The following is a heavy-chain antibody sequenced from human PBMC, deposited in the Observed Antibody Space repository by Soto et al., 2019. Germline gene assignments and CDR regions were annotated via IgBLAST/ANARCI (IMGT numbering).Heavy chain of an antibody. CDR1: GDTFDTFA. CDR3: PRNTPRAQLGGNHSYTLDV. J-gene: IGHJ6*01. D-gene: IGHD1-1*01. Sequence: QVQLVQSGAEVVKPGSSVKVSCKASGDTFDTFAISWVRQAPGQGLEWMGGIIPIFRTPDYGQKFQGRVKITAAESTSTGNMELRRLRSEHTAVYYWPRNTPRAQLGGNHSYTLDVWRQGPTVTVSS. CDR2: IIPIFRTP. V-gene: IGHV1-69*12.